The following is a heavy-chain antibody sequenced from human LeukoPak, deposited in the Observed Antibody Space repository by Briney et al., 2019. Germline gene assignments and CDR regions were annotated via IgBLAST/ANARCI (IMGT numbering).Heavy chain of an antibody. J-gene: IGHJ6*02. D-gene: IGHD2-2*01. CDR2: IIPIFGRA. V-gene: IGHV1-69*13. CDR1: GRTFSSYA. CDR3: AIVVVPAADYYYGMDV. Sequence: AVKLSCKASGRTFSSYAISWVRQAPGQGLEWMGGIIPIFGRANYAQKFQGRVTFTADESTSTAYMELSSLRSEHTAVYYCAIVVVPAADYYYGMDVWGQGTPVTVS.